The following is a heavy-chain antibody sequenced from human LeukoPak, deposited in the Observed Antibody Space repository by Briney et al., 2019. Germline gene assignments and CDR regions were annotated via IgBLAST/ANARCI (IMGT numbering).Heavy chain of an antibody. CDR3: ARGREDDFWSGYYNSGPDAFDI. CDR1: GGSFSGYY. CDR2: INHSGST. D-gene: IGHD3-3*01. V-gene: IGHV4-34*01. Sequence: SETLSLTRAVYGGSFSGYYWSWIRQPPGKGLKWIGEINHSGSTNYNPSLKSRVTISVDTSKNQFSLKLSSVTAADTAVYYCARGREDDFWSGYYNSGPDAFDIWGQGTMVTVSS. J-gene: IGHJ3*02.